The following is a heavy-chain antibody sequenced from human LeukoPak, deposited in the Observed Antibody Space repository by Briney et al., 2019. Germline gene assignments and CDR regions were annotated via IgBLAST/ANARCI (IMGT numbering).Heavy chain of an antibody. J-gene: IGHJ4*02. D-gene: IGHD6-19*01. CDR2: MYYSGNT. CDR1: GGSISSSTYY. V-gene: IGHV4-39*01. Sequence: PSETLSLTCTVSGGSISSSTYYWGWIRQPPGKGLEWIGSMYYSGNTYYNPSLKSRVTISVDTSKNQFSLKVNSVIAADTAVYYCARGKKYSSGCFYFDYWGQGALVTVSS. CDR3: ARGKKYSSGCFYFDY.